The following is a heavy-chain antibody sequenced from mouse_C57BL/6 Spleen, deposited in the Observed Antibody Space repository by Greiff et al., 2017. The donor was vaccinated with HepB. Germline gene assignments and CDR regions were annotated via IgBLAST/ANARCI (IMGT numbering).Heavy chain of an antibody. CDR3: ARHPYYYGSSWYYAMDY. V-gene: IGHV5-9*01. CDR2: ISGGGGNT. CDR1: GFTFSSYT. J-gene: IGHJ4*01. D-gene: IGHD1-1*01. Sequence: EVMLVESGGGLVKPGGSLKLSCAASGFTFSSYTMSWVRQTPEKRLAWVATISGGGGNTYYPDSVKGRFTISRDNAKNTLYLQMSSLRSEDTALYYCARHPYYYGSSWYYAMDYWGQGTSVTVSS.